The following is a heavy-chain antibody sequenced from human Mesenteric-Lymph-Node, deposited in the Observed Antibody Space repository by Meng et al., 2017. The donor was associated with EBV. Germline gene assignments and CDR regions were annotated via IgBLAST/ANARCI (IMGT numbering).Heavy chain of an antibody. V-gene: IGHV4-39*01. Sequence: QLQLQESGPGLVKPSETLSFTCTVSGGTSSRTDYYWGWFRQPPGKGLEWIGNLFYSGITYYNPSLKSRVTMSEDSSTAQCSLKLSSVTAADTAVYYCVTTPLWFKHHDDYRGQGILVTVS. CDR1: GGTSSRTDYY. D-gene: IGHD3-10*01. CDR3: VTTPLWFKHHDDY. CDR2: LFYSGIT. J-gene: IGHJ4*02.